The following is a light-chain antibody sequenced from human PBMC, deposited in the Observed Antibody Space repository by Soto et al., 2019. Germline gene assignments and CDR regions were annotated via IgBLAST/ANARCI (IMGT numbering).Light chain of an antibody. CDR2: SNN. Sequence: QSVLTQPPSVSGAPRQRVTISCSGSNSNIGNNAVNWYQQLPGKAPKLLIYSNNQRPSGVPDRFSGSKSGTSASLAISGLQSEDEADYYCAAWDDSLNGPGVVFGGGTKLTVL. J-gene: IGLJ2*01. CDR1: NSNIGNNA. V-gene: IGLV1-36*01. CDR3: AAWDDSLNGPGVV.